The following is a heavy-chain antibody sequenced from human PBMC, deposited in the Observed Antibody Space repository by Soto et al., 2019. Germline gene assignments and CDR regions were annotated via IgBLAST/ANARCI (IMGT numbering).Heavy chain of an antibody. Sequence: QVQLVQSGAEVKKPGSSVKVSCKASGGTFHTNGVTWVRQAPGQGREWMGGLIPIFGTASYARTFQGSVRIFADESTSTAYIELTSLRSEDTSVYYCAIERMHFDRSGDSGRRVFDPWGQGTLVTVSS. CDR2: LIPIFGTA. CDR1: GGTFHTNG. D-gene: IGHD2-21*02. J-gene: IGHJ5*02. V-gene: IGHV1-69*01. CDR3: AIERMHFDRSGDSGRRVFDP.